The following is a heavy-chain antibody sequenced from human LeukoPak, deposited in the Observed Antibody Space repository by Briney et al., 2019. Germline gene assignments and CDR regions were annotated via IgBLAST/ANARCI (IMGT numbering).Heavy chain of an antibody. V-gene: IGHV3-7*01. CDR2: IKHDGSEK. Sequence: PGGSLRLSCVASGVPFDRYWTSWVRQAPGKGLEWVANIKHDGSEKNFVDSVKGRFTISRDNAENSLFLQMNSLRADDTAVYFCARQPIYEAYFDFWGQGTLVTVSS. J-gene: IGHJ4*02. CDR3: ARQPIYEAYFDF. CDR1: GVPFDRYW. D-gene: IGHD3-16*01.